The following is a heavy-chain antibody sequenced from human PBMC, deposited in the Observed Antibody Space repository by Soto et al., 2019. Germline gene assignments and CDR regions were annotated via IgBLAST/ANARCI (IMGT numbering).Heavy chain of an antibody. V-gene: IGHV4-30-4*01. CDR2: IYYSGST. J-gene: IGHJ5*02. CDR1: GGSISSGDYY. CDR3: ARGLGYCSGGSCRFDP. Sequence: QVQLQESGPGLVKPSQTLSLTCTVSGGSISSGDYYWSWIRQPPGKGLEWIGYIYYSGSTYYNPSLKSRVTISVDTSKNQFSLKLSSVTAADTAVYYCARGLGYCSGGSCRFDPRGQGTLVTVSS. D-gene: IGHD2-15*01.